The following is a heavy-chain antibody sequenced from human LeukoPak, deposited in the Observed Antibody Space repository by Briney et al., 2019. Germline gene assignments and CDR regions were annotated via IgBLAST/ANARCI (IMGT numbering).Heavy chain of an antibody. CDR3: ARESKSYDGSGYHHDC. Sequence: SETLSLTCSVSGDSIRNYYWSWIRQPAGKGLEWLGRIYTSGTTAYNPSLKSRLTMSVVTSRNYFSLKLTSVTAADTAVYYCARESKSYDGSGYHHDCWGQGALVSVSS. D-gene: IGHD3-22*01. V-gene: IGHV4-4*07. CDR2: IYTSGTT. J-gene: IGHJ4*02. CDR1: GDSIRNYY.